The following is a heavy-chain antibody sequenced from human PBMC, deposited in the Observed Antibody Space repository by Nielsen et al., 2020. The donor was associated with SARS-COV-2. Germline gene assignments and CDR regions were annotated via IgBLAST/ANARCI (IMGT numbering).Heavy chain of an antibody. CDR1: GYTFTGYY. D-gene: IGHD2-21*01. CDR2: IDPNSGGT. J-gene: IGHJ6*02. V-gene: IGHV1-2*05. CDR3: ARASPLYSAALAV. Sequence: ASVKVSCKASGYTFTGYYIHWVRQAPGRGLEWMGRIDPNSGGTNYAQKFQGRVTMTRDTSISTAYMELSRLRSDDTVVYYCARASPLYSAALAVCGQGTTVTVSS.